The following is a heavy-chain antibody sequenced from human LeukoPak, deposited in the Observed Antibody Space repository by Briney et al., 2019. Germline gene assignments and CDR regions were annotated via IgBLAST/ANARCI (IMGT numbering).Heavy chain of an antibody. CDR1: GFTFSSYS. V-gene: IGHV3-48*01. Sequence: GGSLRLSCAASGFTFSSYSMNWVRQAPGKGLEWVSYISSSSSTIYYADSVKGRFTISRDNAKNSLYLQMNILRAEDTAVYYCARGPYGDDSNGYYGMDVWGQGTPVTVSS. J-gene: IGHJ6*02. D-gene: IGHD4-17*01. CDR3: ARGPYGDDSNGYYGMDV. CDR2: ISSSSSTI.